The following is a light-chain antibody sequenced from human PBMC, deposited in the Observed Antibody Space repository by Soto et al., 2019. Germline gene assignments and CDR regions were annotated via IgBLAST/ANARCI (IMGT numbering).Light chain of an antibody. J-gene: IGKJ5*01. Sequence: DIPLTQSPSFLSASVGDRVTITCRASQAIDTYLAWYQKKPGKAPKLLIYAASLLQSGVPSRFSGGGSGTEFTLTINSLQPEDFANYSGQQLNSFPFIFGQGTRLEIK. CDR1: QAIDTY. CDR2: AAS. V-gene: IGKV1-9*01. CDR3: QQLNSFPFI.